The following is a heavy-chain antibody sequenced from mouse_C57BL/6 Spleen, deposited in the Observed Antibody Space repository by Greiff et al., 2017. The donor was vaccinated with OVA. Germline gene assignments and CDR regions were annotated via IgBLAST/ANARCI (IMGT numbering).Heavy chain of an antibody. V-gene: IGHV5-17*01. CDR2: ISSGSSTI. CDR1: GFTFSDYG. Sequence: EVKLVESGGGLVKPGGSLKLSCAASGFTFSDYGMHWVRQAPEKGLEWVAYISSGSSTIYYADTVKGRVTISRDNAKNTLFLQMTSLRSEDTAMYYCARAYYGNAWFAYWGQGTLVTVSA. D-gene: IGHD2-10*01. CDR3: ARAYYGNAWFAY. J-gene: IGHJ3*01.